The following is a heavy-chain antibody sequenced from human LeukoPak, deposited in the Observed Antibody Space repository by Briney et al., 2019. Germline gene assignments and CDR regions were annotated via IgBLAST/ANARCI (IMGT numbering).Heavy chain of an antibody. CDR1: GYTFTSYY. D-gene: IGHD6-13*01. CDR3: TRRAAAAFEP. V-gene: IGHV1-46*03. Sequence: ASVKVSCKASGYTFTSYYMHWVRQAPGQGLEWMGIINPSGGSTSYAQKFQGRVTMTRDTSTSTVYMDLSSLRSEDTAVYYCTRRAAAAFEPWGQGTLVTVSS. CDR2: INPSGGST. J-gene: IGHJ5*02.